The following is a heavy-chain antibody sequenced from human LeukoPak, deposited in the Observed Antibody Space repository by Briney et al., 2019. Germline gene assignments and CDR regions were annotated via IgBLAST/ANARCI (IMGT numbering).Heavy chain of an antibody. J-gene: IGHJ4*02. CDR3: ARVSCSYTGCQAYFDS. CDR1: GFTFSSYW. CDR2: IKQDGSES. V-gene: IGHV3-7*05. D-gene: IGHD3-16*02. Sequence: GGSLRLSCAASGFTFSSYWMSWVRQAPGKGLEWVANIKQDGSESYYVDSVKGRFTFSRDNAKNSLFLQMNFLRAEDTAVYYCARVSCSYTGCQAYFDSWGQGTLVTVSS.